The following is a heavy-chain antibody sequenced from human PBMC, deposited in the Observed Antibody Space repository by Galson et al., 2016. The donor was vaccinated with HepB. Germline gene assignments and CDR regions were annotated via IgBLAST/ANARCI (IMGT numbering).Heavy chain of an antibody. Sequence: SLRLSCAASGFTFSSYAMSWVRQGPGEGLEWVSTISVSGGSTYYADSVKGRFTISRDNSKNTLYLQMKSLRAEDTAVYNFAKGYCSGTTCFDLYYYYAMDVWGQGTTVTVSS. V-gene: IGHV3-23*01. J-gene: IGHJ6*02. CDR1: GFTFSSYA. CDR3: AKGYCSGTTCFDLYYYYAMDV. CDR2: ISVSGGST. D-gene: IGHD2-2*01.